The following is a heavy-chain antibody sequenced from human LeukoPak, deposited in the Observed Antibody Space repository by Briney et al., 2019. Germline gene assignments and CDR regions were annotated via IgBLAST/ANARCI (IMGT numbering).Heavy chain of an antibody. CDR1: GGSFSGYY. V-gene: IGHV4-34*01. CDR2: INHSGST. Sequence: PSETLSLTCAVCGGSFSGYYWSWIRQPPGKGLEWIGEINHSGSTNYNPSLKSRVTISVDTSKNQFSLKLSSVTAADTAVYYCASYTDAFDIWGQGTMVTVSS. CDR3: ASYTDAFDI. J-gene: IGHJ3*02. D-gene: IGHD3-16*01.